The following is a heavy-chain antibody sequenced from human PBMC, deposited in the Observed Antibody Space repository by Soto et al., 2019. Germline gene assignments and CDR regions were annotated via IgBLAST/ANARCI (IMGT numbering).Heavy chain of an antibody. D-gene: IGHD3-10*01. CDR1: GGTFSSYA. Sequence: QVQLVQSGAEVKKPGSSVKVSCKASGGTFSSYAISWVRQAPGQGLEWMGGIIPIFGTANYAQKFQGRVTITADESTSTAYMEQSSPRSEDTAVYYCARDGMVRGVRGMDVWGQGTTVTVSS. CDR3: ARDGMVRGVRGMDV. J-gene: IGHJ6*02. V-gene: IGHV1-69*12. CDR2: IIPIFGTA.